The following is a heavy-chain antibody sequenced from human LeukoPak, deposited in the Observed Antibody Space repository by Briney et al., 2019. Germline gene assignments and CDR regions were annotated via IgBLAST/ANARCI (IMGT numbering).Heavy chain of an antibody. Sequence: SGKVSCKASGGTFSSYAISWVRQAPGQGLEWMGRIIPILGIANYAQKFQGRVTITADKSTSTAYMELSSLRSEDTAVYYCARSYYDSSGLDYWGQGTLVTVSS. CDR3: ARSYYDSSGLDY. CDR2: IIPILGIA. D-gene: IGHD3-22*01. V-gene: IGHV1-69*04. J-gene: IGHJ4*02. CDR1: GGTFSSYA.